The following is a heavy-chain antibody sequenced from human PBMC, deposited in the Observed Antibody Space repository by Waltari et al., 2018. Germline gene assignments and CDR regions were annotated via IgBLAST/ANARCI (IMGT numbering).Heavy chain of an antibody. CDR2: SIPIFGTA. D-gene: IGHD3-22*01. V-gene: IGHV1-69*14. CDR3: ARGPDSSGYSDY. J-gene: IGHJ4*02. CDR1: GGTFSSYA. Sequence: QVQLVQSGAEVKKPGSSVKVSCKASGGTFSSYAISWVRQAPGQGLEWMGGSIPIFGTANYAQKCQCRVTITADKSTSTAYMELSSLRSEDTAVYYCARGPDSSGYSDYWGQGTLVTVSS.